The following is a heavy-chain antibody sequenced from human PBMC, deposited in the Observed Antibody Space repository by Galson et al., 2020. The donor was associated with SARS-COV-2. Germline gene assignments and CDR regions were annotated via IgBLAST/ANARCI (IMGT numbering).Heavy chain of an antibody. J-gene: IGHJ6*02. V-gene: IGHV3-33*06. Sequence: QLGESLKISCAASGFTLSTYGMHWVRQAPGKGLEWVAVIWHDGSNKYYGDSVKGRFTISRDTSNNTLYLQMNSLRAEDTAIYYCTKSSDGYHYGLHVWGQGTTVTFSS. CDR2: IWHDGSNK. CDR3: TKSSDGYHYGLHV. CDR1: GFTLSTYG.